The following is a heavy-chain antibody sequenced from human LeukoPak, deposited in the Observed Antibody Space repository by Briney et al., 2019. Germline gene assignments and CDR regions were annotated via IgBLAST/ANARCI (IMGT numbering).Heavy chain of an antibody. CDR1: GFTFSSYA. CDR2: ISYDGSNK. CDR3: ARNSYGSGSHDH. J-gene: IGHJ5*02. D-gene: IGHD3-10*01. Sequence: GGSLRLSCAASGFTFSSYAMHWVRQAPGKGLEWVAVISYDGSNKFYADSVKGRFTFSRDNAKSSLYLQMNSLSVEDTGVYYCARNSYGSGSHDHWGQGTLVTVSS. V-gene: IGHV3-30*04.